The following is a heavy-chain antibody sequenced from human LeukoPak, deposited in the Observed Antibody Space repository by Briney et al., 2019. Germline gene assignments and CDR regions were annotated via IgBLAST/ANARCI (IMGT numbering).Heavy chain of an antibody. J-gene: IGHJ4*02. CDR1: GFTFSSYS. Sequence: GGSLRLSCAASGFTFSSYSMNWLRHAPGKGREWVSSINSYSGYIYYADSVKGRFTISRDNAKNSLYLQMNSLRTEDTAVYYCAREGLQNIDYWGQGTLVTVSS. CDR3: AREGLQNIDY. CDR2: INSYSGYI. V-gene: IGHV3-21*01. D-gene: IGHD2/OR15-2a*01.